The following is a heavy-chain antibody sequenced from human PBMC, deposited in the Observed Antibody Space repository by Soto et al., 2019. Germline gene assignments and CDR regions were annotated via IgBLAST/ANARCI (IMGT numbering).Heavy chain of an antibody. V-gene: IGHV1-46*01. J-gene: IGHJ4*02. CDR3: ARGLAAGDY. CDR2: INPNGGST. D-gene: IGHD6-13*01. CDR1: GYTFTNYY. Sequence: QAQLVQSGAEVKKPGASVKLSCKASGYTFTNYYIHWVRQAPGQGLEWMAIINPNGGSTNYAQKFQGRVTLTRDTSTSTVYMDLSSLKSEDTAVYYCARGLAAGDYWGQGTLVTVSS.